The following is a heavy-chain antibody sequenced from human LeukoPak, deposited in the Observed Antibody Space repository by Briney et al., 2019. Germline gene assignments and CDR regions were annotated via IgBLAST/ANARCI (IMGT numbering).Heavy chain of an antibody. CDR2: IYHSGST. Sequence: SETLSLTCTVSGYSISSGYYWGWIRQPPGKGLEWIGSIYHSGSTYYNPSPKSRVTISVDTSKNQFSLKLSSVTAADTAVYYCARDGDGYNLDYWGQGTLVTVSS. V-gene: IGHV4-38-2*02. CDR1: GYSISSGYY. J-gene: IGHJ4*02. D-gene: IGHD5-24*01. CDR3: ARDGDGYNLDY.